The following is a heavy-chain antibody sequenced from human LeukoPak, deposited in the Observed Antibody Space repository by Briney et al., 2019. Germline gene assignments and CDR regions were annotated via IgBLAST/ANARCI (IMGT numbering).Heavy chain of an antibody. J-gene: IGHJ4*02. V-gene: IGHV1-46*01. CDR3: ARDSGFLGWPNGGFDY. CDR2: INPSGGST. CDR1: GYTFTCYY. Sequence: ASVKVSCKASGYTFTCYYMHWVRRAPGQGLEWMGIINPSGGSTSYAQKLQGRVTMTRDTSTSTVYMELSSLRSEDTAVYYCARDSGFLGWPNGGFDYWGQETLVTVSS. D-gene: IGHD3-3*01.